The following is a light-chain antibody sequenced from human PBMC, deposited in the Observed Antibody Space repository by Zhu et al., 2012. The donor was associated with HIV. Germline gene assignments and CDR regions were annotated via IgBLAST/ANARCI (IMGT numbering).Light chain of an antibody. CDR2: DTS. Sequence: EILMTQSPATLSVSPGERATLSCRASQSIASNLAWYQQKPGQAPRLLIFDTSTRATGIPARFSGSGSGTEFTLTISTMQPEDFATYYCQLYNNWPLFGQGTKVEIK. V-gene: IGKV3-15*01. J-gene: IGKJ1*01. CDR1: QSIASN. CDR3: QLYNNWPL.